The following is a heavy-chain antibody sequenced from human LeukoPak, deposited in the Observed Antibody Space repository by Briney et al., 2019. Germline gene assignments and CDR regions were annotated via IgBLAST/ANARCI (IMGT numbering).Heavy chain of an antibody. CDR3: ARDPSWEILSYFDY. CDR2: ISASGDTI. V-gene: IGHV3-11*04. Sequence: PGGSLRLSCAASGFTFRNYYMTWIRQAPGKGLEWVSYISASGDTIYYGDSVRGRFTISRDNAKNSLYLDMNTLKAEDTAVHYCARDPSWEILSYFDYWGQGTLVTVSS. D-gene: IGHD1-26*01. J-gene: IGHJ4*02. CDR1: GFTFRNYY.